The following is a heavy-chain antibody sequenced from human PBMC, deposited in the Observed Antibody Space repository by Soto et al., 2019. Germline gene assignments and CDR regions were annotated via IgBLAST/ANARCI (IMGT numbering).Heavy chain of an antibody. Sequence: QVHLVQSRVEVKKPGASVKVSCKASGFTIRSYGITWVRQAPGQGLEWMGWISGYSGQTKYAQNVQDRVTMTTDTSTSTAYMELRSLRSDDTAVYYCARSPTKYGSAIYYIQDFDYWGQGTLVTVSS. CDR3: ARSPTKYGSAIYYIQDFDY. J-gene: IGHJ4*02. CDR1: GFTIRSYG. CDR2: ISGYSGQT. V-gene: IGHV1-18*04. D-gene: IGHD3-10*01.